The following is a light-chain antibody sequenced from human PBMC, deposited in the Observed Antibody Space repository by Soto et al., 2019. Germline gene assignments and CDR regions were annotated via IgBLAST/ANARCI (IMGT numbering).Light chain of an antibody. V-gene: IGKV3-15*01. CDR3: QEYNTWPWT. CDR1: QSVNSN. Sequence: ETVMTQSPATLSVSPGERATLSCRASQSVNSNLAWYQQKLGQAPRVLIHGASTRATGIPARFSGSGSGTEFILTISSLQSEDFALYYCQEYNTWPWTFGQGTKVEIK. CDR2: GAS. J-gene: IGKJ1*01.